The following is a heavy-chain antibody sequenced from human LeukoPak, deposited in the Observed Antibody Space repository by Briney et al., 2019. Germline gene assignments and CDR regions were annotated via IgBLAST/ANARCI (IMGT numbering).Heavy chain of an antibody. Sequence: SLKVSCKASGGTFSSYAISRVRQAPGQGLEWMGGIIPIFGTANYAQKFQGRVTITADESTSTAYMELSSLRSEDTAVYYCARGALYDSSGYYYVYWGQGTLVTVSS. J-gene: IGHJ4*02. CDR2: IIPIFGTA. CDR1: GGTFSSYA. D-gene: IGHD3-22*01. CDR3: ARGALYDSSGYYYVY. V-gene: IGHV1-69*13.